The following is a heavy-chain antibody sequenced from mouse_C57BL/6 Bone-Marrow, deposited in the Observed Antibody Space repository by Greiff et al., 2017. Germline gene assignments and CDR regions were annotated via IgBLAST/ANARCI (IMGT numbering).Heavy chain of an antibody. CDR1: GYTFTNYW. CDR3: AGWGTTVVADY. V-gene: IGHV1-63*01. J-gene: IGHJ2*03. Sequence: QVQLQQSGAELVRPGTSVKMSCKASGYTFTNYWIRWVKQRPGHGLEWIGDIYPGGGYTNYNEKFKGKATLTADKSSSTAYIQCSSLTSEDSAVYYCAGWGTTVVADYGGQGTSRTVTA. D-gene: IGHD1-1*01. CDR2: IYPGGGYT.